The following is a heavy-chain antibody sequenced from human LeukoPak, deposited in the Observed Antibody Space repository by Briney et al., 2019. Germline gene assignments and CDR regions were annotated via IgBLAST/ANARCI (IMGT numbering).Heavy chain of an antibody. D-gene: IGHD6-13*01. CDR3: ARVCPLAAAGSD. Sequence: ASVKVSCKASGYTFTGYYMHWVRQAPGQGLEWMGWINPNSGGTNYAQKFQGRVTMTRDTSISTAYMELSRQRSDDTAVYYCARVCPLAAAGSDWGQGTLVTVSS. CDR2: INPNSGGT. CDR1: GYTFTGYY. V-gene: IGHV1-2*02. J-gene: IGHJ4*02.